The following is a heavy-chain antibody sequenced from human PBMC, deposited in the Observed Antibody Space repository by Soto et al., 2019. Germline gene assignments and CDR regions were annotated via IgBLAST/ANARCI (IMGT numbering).Heavy chain of an antibody. CDR3: ATGYSYGYYYYGMDV. CDR1: GGTFSSYA. V-gene: IGHV1-69*13. CDR2: IIPIFGTA. Sequence: GASVKVSCKASGGTFSSYAISWVRQAPGQGLEWMGGIIPIFGTANYAQKFQGRVTITADESTSTAYMELSSLRSEDTAVYYCATGYSYGYYYYGMDVWGQGTTVTVSS. D-gene: IGHD5-18*01. J-gene: IGHJ6*02.